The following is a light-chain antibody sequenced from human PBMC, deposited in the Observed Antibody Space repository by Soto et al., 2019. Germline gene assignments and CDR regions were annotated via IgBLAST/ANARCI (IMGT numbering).Light chain of an antibody. J-gene: IGLJ1*01. Sequence: QSALAPPASVSGSPGQSITISWTGTSSDIGHYDYVSWYQQHPGKAPKLMIYHVTYRPSGVSNRYSGSKSGNSASLTISGLQADDEADYYCCSLTTSHTYVFGSGTKVTVL. CDR1: SSDIGHYDY. V-gene: IGLV2-14*03. CDR2: HVT. CDR3: CSLTTSHTYV.